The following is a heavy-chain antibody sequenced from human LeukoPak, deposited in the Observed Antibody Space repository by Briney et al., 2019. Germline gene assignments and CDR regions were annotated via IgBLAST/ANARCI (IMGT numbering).Heavy chain of an antibody. J-gene: IGHJ4*02. CDR1: GGSISSGSYY. V-gene: IGHV4-61*02. CDR2: IYTSGST. D-gene: IGHD3-10*01. Sequence: PSETLSLACTVSGGSISSGSYYWSWIRQPAGKGLEWIGRIYTSGSTNYNPSLKSRVTISVDTSKNQFSLKLSSVTAADTAVYYCARDNPYYGSGSWWGQGTLVTVSS. CDR3: ARDNPYYGSGSW.